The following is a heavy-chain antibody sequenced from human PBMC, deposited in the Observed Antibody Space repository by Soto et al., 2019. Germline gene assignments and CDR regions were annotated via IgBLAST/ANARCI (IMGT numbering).Heavy chain of an antibody. J-gene: IGHJ6*03. CDR1: GFTFSSYW. Sequence: GGSLRLSCAASGFTFSSYWMNWVRQAPGKGLEWVANIKQDGSEKYYVDSVKGRSTISRDNAKNSLYLQMNSLRAEDTAVYYCARDFNYYDIWSSPPGSYMDVWGKGTTVTVSS. CDR3: ARDFNYYDIWSSPPGSYMDV. CDR2: IKQDGSEK. V-gene: IGHV3-7*01. D-gene: IGHD3-3*01.